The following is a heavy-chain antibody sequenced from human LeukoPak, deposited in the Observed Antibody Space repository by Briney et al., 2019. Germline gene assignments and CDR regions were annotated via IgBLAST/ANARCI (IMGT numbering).Heavy chain of an antibody. CDR2: IYYSGTT. D-gene: IGHD1-26*01. J-gene: IGHJ1*01. CDR1: GGSISSYY. CDR3: ARLGGSYTEDFQH. V-gene: IGHV4-59*01. Sequence: SETLSLTCTVSGGSISSYYWNWIRQPPGKGLEWIGYIYYSGTTNYNPSLKSRVSMSVDTSKNQFSLKLSSVTAADTAVYYCARLGGSYTEDFQHWGQGTLVTVSS.